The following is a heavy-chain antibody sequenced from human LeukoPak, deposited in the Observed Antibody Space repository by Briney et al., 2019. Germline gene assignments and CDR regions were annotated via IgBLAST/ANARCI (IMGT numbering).Heavy chain of an antibody. J-gene: IGHJ4*02. CDR2: ISGSGGST. CDR1: GFTFSSYA. D-gene: IGHD3-16*02. CDR3: AKDYDYIWGSYRQFDY. Sequence: GGSLRLSCAASGFTFSSYAMSWVRQAPGKGLEWVSAISGSGGSTYYADSVKGRFTISRDNSKNTLYLQMNSLRAEDTAVYYCAKDYDYIWGSYRQFDYWGQGTLVTVPS. V-gene: IGHV3-23*01.